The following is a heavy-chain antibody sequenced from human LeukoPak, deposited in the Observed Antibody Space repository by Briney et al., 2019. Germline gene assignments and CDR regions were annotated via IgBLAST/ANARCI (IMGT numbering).Heavy chain of an antibody. V-gene: IGHV3-23*01. CDR1: RFTFSSYA. J-gene: IGHJ3*02. Sequence: PGGSLRLSCAASRFTFSSYAMSWVRQAPGEGLEWVSAISGSGAGTYYTDSVKGRFTISRDISKNTLYLQMNSLRVEDTAVYYCARASIAAAVSGGGFDIWGQGTMVTVSS. CDR3: ARASIAAAVSGGGFDI. D-gene: IGHD6-13*01. CDR2: ISGSGAGT.